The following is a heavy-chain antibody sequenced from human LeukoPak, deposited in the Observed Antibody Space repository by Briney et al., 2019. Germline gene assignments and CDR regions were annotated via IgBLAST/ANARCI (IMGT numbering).Heavy chain of an antibody. CDR2: MNPNSGST. V-gene: IGHV1-8*03. Sequence: GASVNVSCKASGYTFTSYDINWVRRATGQGLEWMGWMNPNSGSTGYAQKFQGRVTITRNTSISTAYMELSGLRSEDTAVYYCARGRSTGYPYYFEYWGQGTLVTVSS. D-gene: IGHD5-12*01. CDR1: GYTFTSYD. CDR3: ARGRSTGYPYYFEY. J-gene: IGHJ4*02.